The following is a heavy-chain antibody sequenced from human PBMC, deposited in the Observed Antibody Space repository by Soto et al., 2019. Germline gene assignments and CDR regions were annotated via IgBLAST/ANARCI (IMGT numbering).Heavy chain of an antibody. V-gene: IGHV1-18*01. Sequence: GGSVKVSGKASCYTFSQYGIGGVGQARGRGREGMGWISAYNGNRHFAEGLRGRITMTTNTTTSTADMELRSLSSDDTAVYYCARGGQECSNSGCGYIYDGMDVWGQGTTVTVSS. CDR1: CYTFSQYG. J-gene: IGHJ6*02. CDR2: ISAYNGNR. D-gene: IGHD1-26*01. CDR3: ARGGQECSNSGCGYIYDGMDV.